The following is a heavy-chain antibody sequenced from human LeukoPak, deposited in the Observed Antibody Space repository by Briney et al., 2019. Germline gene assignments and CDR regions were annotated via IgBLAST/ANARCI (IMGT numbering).Heavy chain of an antibody. Sequence: SETLSLTCAVSGYSISSGYYWGWIRQPPGKGLEWIGSIYHSGSTYYNPSLKSRVTISVDTSKNQFSLKLSSVTAADTAVYYCALTDAFDIWGQGTMVTASS. CDR2: IYHSGST. CDR3: ALTDAFDI. J-gene: IGHJ3*02. CDR1: GYSISSGYY. V-gene: IGHV4-38-2*01.